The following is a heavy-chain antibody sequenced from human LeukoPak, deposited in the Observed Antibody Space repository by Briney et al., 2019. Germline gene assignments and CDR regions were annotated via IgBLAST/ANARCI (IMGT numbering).Heavy chain of an antibody. D-gene: IGHD3-3*01. Sequence: PGGSLRLSCAASGFTFSSYWMSWVRQAPGKGLEWVANIKQDGSEKYYVDSVKGRFTISRGNAKNSLYLQMNSLRAEDTAVYYCAREVGFWSGYWYYFDYWGQGTLVTVSS. V-gene: IGHV3-7*01. CDR3: AREVGFWSGYWYYFDY. J-gene: IGHJ4*02. CDR2: IKQDGSEK. CDR1: GFTFSSYW.